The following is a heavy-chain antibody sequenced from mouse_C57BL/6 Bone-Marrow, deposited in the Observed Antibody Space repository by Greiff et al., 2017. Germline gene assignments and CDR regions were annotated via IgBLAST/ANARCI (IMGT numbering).Heavy chain of an antibody. D-gene: IGHD2-4*01. Sequence: EVKVVESGGGLVQSGRSLRLSCATSGFTFSDFYMEWVRQAPGKGLEWIAASRNKANDYTTEYSASVKGRFIVSRDTSQSILYLQMNALRAEDTAIYYCARDAEFYDYDVDWYFDVWGTGTTVTVSS. J-gene: IGHJ1*03. V-gene: IGHV7-1*01. CDR2: SRNKANDYTT. CDR3: ARDAEFYDYDVDWYFDV. CDR1: GFTFSDFY.